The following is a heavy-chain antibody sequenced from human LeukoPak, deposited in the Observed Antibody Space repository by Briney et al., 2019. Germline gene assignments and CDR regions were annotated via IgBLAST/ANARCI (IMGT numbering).Heavy chain of an antibody. CDR3: ARGFGYRGYYGMDV. Sequence: GGSLRLSCAASGFTFSSYAMHWVRPAPGKGLEWVAVISYDGSNKYYADSVKGRFTISRDNSKNTLYLQMNSLRAEDTAVYYCARGFGYRGYYGMDVWGQGTTVTVSS. CDR2: ISYDGSNK. J-gene: IGHJ6*02. D-gene: IGHD5-24*01. V-gene: IGHV3-30-3*01. CDR1: GFTFSSYA.